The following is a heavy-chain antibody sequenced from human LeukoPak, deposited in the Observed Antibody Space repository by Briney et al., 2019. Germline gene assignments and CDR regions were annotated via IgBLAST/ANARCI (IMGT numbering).Heavy chain of an antibody. V-gene: IGHV3-7*01. J-gene: IGHJ4*02. CDR1: GFNFRAYW. CDR2: IKFHGHET. Sequence: PGGSLRLSCTTSGFNFRAYWMGRVRQAPGKGLEWVAFIKFHGHETFYADSVEGRFTFSRDNSRNTVYLQMDSLRSEDTAVYYCAREAPICRNADCRTGFDYWGQGTLVAVSS. CDR3: AREAPICRNADCRTGFDY. D-gene: IGHD1-1*01.